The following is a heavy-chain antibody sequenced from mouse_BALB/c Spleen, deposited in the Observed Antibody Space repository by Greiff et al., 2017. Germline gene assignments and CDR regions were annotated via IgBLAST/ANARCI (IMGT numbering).Heavy chain of an antibody. CDR3: ARGNWDY. D-gene: IGHD2-1*01. V-gene: IGHV5-17*02. J-gene: IGHJ2*01. CDR1: GFTFSSFG. Sequence: EVKLMESGGGLVQPGGSRKLSCAASGFTFSSFGMHWVRQAPEKGLEWVAYISSGSSTIYYADTVKGRFTISRDNPKNTLFLQMTSLRSEDTAMYYCARGNWDYWGQGTTLTVSS. CDR2: ISSGSSTI.